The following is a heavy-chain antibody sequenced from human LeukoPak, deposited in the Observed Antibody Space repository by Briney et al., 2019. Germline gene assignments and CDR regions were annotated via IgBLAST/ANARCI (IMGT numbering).Heavy chain of an antibody. J-gene: IGHJ6*03. CDR2: ISSSSNYI. Sequence: GGCLRLSCAPSGLALIDYSMNWVRQAPGKGLEWVSSISSSSNYIYYADSVRGRFTISRDNAKNSLYLQMNSLRAEDTAVYYCARDPEAVHYYYYYMDVWGKGTTVTVPS. D-gene: IGHD2-15*01. V-gene: IGHV3-21*01. CDR3: ARDPEAVHYYYYYMDV. CDR1: GLALIDYS.